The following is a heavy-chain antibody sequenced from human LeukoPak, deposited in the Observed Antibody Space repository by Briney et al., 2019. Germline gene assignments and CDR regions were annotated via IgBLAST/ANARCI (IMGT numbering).Heavy chain of an antibody. CDR2: FDPEDGET. CDR1: GYTLTELS. Sequence: ASVKVSCKVSGYTLTELSMHWVRQAPGKGLEWMGGFDPEDGETIYAQKFQGRVTMTEDTSTDTAYMELSSLRSEDTAVYYCVVDIVVVVARIQFDYGGQGTLVTVSS. V-gene: IGHV1-24*01. CDR3: VVDIVVVVARIQFDY. D-gene: IGHD2-15*01. J-gene: IGHJ4*02.